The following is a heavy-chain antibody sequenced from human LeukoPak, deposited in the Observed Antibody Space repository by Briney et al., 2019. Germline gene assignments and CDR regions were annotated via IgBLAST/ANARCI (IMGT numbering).Heavy chain of an antibody. CDR3: ARGSGWYYYGMDV. V-gene: IGHV1-2*04. Sequence: ASVKVSCKGSGYTFTSYGISWVRQAPGQGLEWMGWINPNSGGTDSPQKFRGWVTLTRDTSVSTAYMELSRLRSDDTAMYYCARGSGWYYYGMDVWGQGTTVTVSS. CDR1: GYTFTSYG. J-gene: IGHJ6*02. D-gene: IGHD6-19*01. CDR2: INPNSGGT.